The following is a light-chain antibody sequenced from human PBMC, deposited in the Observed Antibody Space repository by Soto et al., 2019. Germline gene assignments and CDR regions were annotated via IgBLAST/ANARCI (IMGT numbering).Light chain of an antibody. CDR2: GAS. CDR1: QSVSSN. J-gene: IGKJ2*01. CDR3: HQYDDGPYT. Sequence: EIVMTQSPATLSVSPGERATLSCRASQSVSSNVAWYQQIPGQTPRLLIYGASTRATGIPVRFSGSGSGTEFTLTISSLQSEDFAVYYCHQYDDGPYTFRQGTKVEI. V-gene: IGKV3-15*01.